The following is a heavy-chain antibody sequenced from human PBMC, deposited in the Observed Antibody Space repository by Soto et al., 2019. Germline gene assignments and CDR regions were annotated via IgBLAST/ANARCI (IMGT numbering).Heavy chain of an antibody. CDR3: ALPLAYCGGDCYSDAFDI. D-gene: IGHD2-21*02. CDR1: GGTFSSYA. J-gene: IGHJ3*02. CDR2: IIPIFGTA. Sequence: QVQLVQSGAEVKKPGSSVKVSCKASGGTFSSYAISWVRQAPGQGLEWMGGIIPIFGTANYAQKFQGRVTINEDESTSTAYMELSSLRSEDTAVYYCALPLAYCGGDCYSDAFDIWGQGTMVTVSS. V-gene: IGHV1-69*01.